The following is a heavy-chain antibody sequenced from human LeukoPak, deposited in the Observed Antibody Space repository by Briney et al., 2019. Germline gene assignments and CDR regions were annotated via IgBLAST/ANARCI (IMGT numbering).Heavy chain of an antibody. V-gene: IGHV1-2*02. CDR2: INPNSGGT. Sequence: ASVKVSCKASGYTFTVYYMHWVRQAPGQGLEWMGWINPNSGGTNYAQKFQGRVTMTRDTSISTAYMELSRLRSDDTAVYYCARVKPYDILTFDYWGQGTLVTVSS. J-gene: IGHJ4*02. D-gene: IGHD3-9*01. CDR1: GYTFTVYY. CDR3: ARVKPYDILTFDY.